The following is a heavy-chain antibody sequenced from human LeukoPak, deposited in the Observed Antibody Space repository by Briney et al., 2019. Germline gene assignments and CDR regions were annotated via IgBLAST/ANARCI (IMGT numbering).Heavy chain of an antibody. CDR1: GFTVSSNY. Sequence: GGSLRLSCAASGFTVSSNYMSWVRQAPGKGLEWVSVIYSGGSTYYADSVKGRFTISRDNSKNTLYLQMNSLRAEDTAVYYCARDRGIRPYYYYFMDVWGKGTTVTVSS. CDR3: ARDRGIRPYYYYFMDV. V-gene: IGHV3-66*02. CDR2: IYSGGST. J-gene: IGHJ6*03. D-gene: IGHD1-14*01.